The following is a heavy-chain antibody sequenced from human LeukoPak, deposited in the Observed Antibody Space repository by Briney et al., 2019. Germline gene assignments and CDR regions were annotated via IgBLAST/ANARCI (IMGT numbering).Heavy chain of an antibody. V-gene: IGHV3-23*01. CDR1: GFTFSSYA. J-gene: IGHJ6*03. Sequence: GGSLRLSCAASGFTFSSYAMSWVRQAPGEGLEWVSAISGSGGSTYYADSVKGRFTISRDNAKNSLYLQMNSLRAEDTAVYYCARVIVGATRGYDYYYMDVWGKGTTVTISS. D-gene: IGHD1-26*01. CDR2: ISGSGGST. CDR3: ARVIVGATRGYDYYYMDV.